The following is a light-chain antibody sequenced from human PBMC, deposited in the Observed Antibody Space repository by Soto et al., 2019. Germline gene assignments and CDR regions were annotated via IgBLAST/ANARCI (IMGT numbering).Light chain of an antibody. CDR3: QQLNSYPIT. CDR2: AAS. V-gene: IGKV1-9*01. Sequence: DIQLTQSPSFLSASVGDRVTITCRASQGLSSDLAWYQQKPGKAPKLLIYAASTLQSGVPARFSGSGSGTEFTLTISSLQPEDFATYYCQQLNSYPITFGKGTRVEIK. J-gene: IGKJ5*01. CDR1: QGLSSD.